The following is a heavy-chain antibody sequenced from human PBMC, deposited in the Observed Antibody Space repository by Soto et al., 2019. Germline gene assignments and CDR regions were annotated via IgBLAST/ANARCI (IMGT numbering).Heavy chain of an antibody. V-gene: IGHV4-39*01. CDR2: FSYSGST. J-gene: IGHJ6*02. D-gene: IGHD2-2*01. CDR1: GRSLSSGPYS. CDR3: ARLGGYCSTTTCYGYYAMDV. Sequence: SETLSLTCTVSGRSLSSGPYSWGWIRQPPEKGPEWIGTFSYSGSTYYNPSLESRVTISVDTSKNQFSLKVSSVTAADTAMYYCARLGGYCSTTTCYGYYAMDVWGQGTTVTVS.